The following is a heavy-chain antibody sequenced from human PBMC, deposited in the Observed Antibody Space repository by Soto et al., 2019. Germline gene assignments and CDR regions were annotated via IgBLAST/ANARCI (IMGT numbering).Heavy chain of an antibody. CDR3: ARAAAFTSRWDS. CDR2: VFYSGSA. V-gene: IGHV4-59*08. J-gene: IGHJ1*01. Sequence: PSETLSLTRPVCGDSISTYYWNCFQQPPGQGLEWIAYVFYSGSANYNSSLKSRVTISVDTSKNQFSLKLSSVTAADTAVYYCARAAAFTSRWDSWGQGALVTVSS. D-gene: IGHD6-13*01. CDR1: GDSISTYY.